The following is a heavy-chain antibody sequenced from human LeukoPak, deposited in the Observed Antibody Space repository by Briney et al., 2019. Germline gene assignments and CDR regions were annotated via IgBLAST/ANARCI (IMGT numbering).Heavy chain of an antibody. CDR1: GYTFTSSY. CDR3: ARALKSYYDILTGYYNVLENWFDP. Sequence: APVKVSCKASGYTFTSSYMHWLRQAPGHGLEWMGIINPSGASRSYAQKFQGTVTMTTDTSASTAYMELSSLRSEDTAVYYCARALKSYYDILTGYYNVLENWFDPWGQGTLVTVSS. D-gene: IGHD3-9*01. CDR2: INPSGASR. V-gene: IGHV1-46*01. J-gene: IGHJ5*02.